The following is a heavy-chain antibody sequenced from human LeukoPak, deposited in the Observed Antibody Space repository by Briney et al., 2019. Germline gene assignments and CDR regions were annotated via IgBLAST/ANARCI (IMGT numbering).Heavy chain of an antibody. Sequence: GGSLRLSCAASGFTFSSYEMNWDRQAPGKGLEWVSSISSSSSYIYYADSVKGRFTISRDNAKNSLYLQMNSLRAEDTAVYYCARGPDNYYDTPSDYWGQGTLVTVSS. J-gene: IGHJ4*02. CDR2: ISSSSSYI. CDR3: ARGPDNYYDTPSDY. D-gene: IGHD3-22*01. CDR1: GFTFSSYE. V-gene: IGHV3-21*01.